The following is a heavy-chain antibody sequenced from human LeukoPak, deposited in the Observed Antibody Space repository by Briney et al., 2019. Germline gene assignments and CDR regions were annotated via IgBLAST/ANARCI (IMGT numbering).Heavy chain of an antibody. CDR2: ISGSGGNT. Sequence: GGSLRLSCAASRFTFSNYAMSWVRQAPGKGLGWVSAISGSGGNTYYADSVKGRFTISRDNSKNTLFLQMNSLRAEDTAVYYCAKEAQGCSITSCYFDSWGQGTLVTVSS. CDR3: AKEAQGCSITSCYFDS. J-gene: IGHJ4*02. V-gene: IGHV3-23*01. CDR1: RFTFSNYA. D-gene: IGHD2-2*01.